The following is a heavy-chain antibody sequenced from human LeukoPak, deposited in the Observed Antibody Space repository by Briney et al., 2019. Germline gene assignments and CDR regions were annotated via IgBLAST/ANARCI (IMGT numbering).Heavy chain of an antibody. J-gene: IGHJ3*02. CDR3: ATGRRSRMTYYYDSSGYDDAFDI. CDR2: IIPILGIA. D-gene: IGHD3-22*01. CDR1: GGTFSSYA. V-gene: IGHV1-69*04. Sequence: SVKVSCKASGGTFSSYAISWVRQAPGQGLEWMGRIIPILGIANYAQKFQGRVTMTEDTSTDTAYMELSSLRSEDTAVYYCATGRRSRMTYYYDSSGYDDAFDIWGQGTMVTVSS.